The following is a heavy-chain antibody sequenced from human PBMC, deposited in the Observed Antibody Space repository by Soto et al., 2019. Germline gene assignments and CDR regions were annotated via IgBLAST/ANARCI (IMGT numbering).Heavy chain of an antibody. CDR2: INHSGST. J-gene: IGHJ4*02. CDR1: GGSISSSSYY. D-gene: IGHD3-9*01. CDR3: ARGPPLRYFDWLLPRWFLEYDY. Sequence: PSETLSLTCTVSGGSISSSSYYWGWIRQPPGKGLEWIGEINHSGSTNYNPSLKSRVTISVDTSKNQFSLKLSSVTAADTAVYYCARGPPLRYFDWLLPRWFLEYDYWGQGTLVTVSS. V-gene: IGHV4-39*07.